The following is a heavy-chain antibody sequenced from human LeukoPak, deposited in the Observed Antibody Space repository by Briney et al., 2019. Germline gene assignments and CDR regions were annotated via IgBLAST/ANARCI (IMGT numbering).Heavy chain of an antibody. J-gene: IGHJ6*03. Sequence: SETLSLTCAVYGGSFSGYYWSWIRQPPGKGLEWIGEINHSGSTNYNPSLRSRVTISVDTSKNQFSLNLTSVTAADMAVYYCARGPLGYCSGGSCYPYYYLDVWGKGTTVTVSS. CDR2: INHSGST. D-gene: IGHD2-15*01. CDR1: GGSFSGYY. V-gene: IGHV4-34*01. CDR3: ARGPLGYCSGGSCYPYYYLDV.